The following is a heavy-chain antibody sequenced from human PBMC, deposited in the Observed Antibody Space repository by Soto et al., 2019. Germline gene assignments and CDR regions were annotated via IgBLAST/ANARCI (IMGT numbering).Heavy chain of an antibody. CDR1: GFNFANYA. V-gene: IGHV3-23*01. CDR3: AKGGYYSLFDI. Sequence: EVQVLESGGGLVQPGGSLRLSCGSSGFNFANYAMGWVRQAPGKGLEWVSGISSTGRRTYYADSVRGRFSISRDNSNNTLSLQMHILRVEDTAVYFCAKGGYYSLFDIWGQGTMVTVSA. D-gene: IGHD3-16*01. CDR2: ISSTGRRT. J-gene: IGHJ3*02.